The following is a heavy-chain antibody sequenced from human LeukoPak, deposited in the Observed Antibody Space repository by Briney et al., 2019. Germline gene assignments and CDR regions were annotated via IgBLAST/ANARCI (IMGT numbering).Heavy chain of an antibody. D-gene: IGHD2-21*02. J-gene: IGHJ4*02. CDR2: INPNSGDT. CDR3: ARDYCGGDCFPDY. V-gene: IGHV1-2*06. CDR1: GYTFTGYY. Sequence: AASVKVSCKTSGYTFTGYYVHYVRQAPGQGLEWMGRINPNSGDTNYAQHFQGRVTMTRDTSITTAYMDLSRLTSDDTAVYYCARDYCGGDCFPDYWGQGTLVTVSS.